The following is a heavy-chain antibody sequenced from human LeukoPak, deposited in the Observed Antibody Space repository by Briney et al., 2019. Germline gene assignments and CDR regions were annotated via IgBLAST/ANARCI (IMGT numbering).Heavy chain of an antibody. Sequence: GKSLRLSCAASGSTFSSYGMHWVRQAPGKGLEWVAVIWYDGSNKYYADSVKGRFTISRDNSKNTLYLQMNSLRAEDTAVYYCAKRNLGNIDYWGQGTLVTVSS. J-gene: IGHJ4*02. V-gene: IGHV3-33*06. CDR2: IWYDGSNK. D-gene: IGHD2/OR15-2a*01. CDR3: AKRNLGNIDY. CDR1: GSTFSSYG.